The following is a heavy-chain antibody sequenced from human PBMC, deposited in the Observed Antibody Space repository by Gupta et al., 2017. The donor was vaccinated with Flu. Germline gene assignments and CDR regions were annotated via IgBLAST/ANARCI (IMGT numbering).Heavy chain of an antibody. CDR2: IWYDGSNK. CDR1: GFTFSSYG. V-gene: IGHV3-33*01. Sequence: QVQLVESGGGVVQPGRSLRLSCAASGFTFSSYGMHWVRQAPGKGLEWVAVIWYDGSNKYYADSVKGRFTISRDNSKNTLYLQMNSLRAEDTAVYYCARDEVGGSYYGNVDYWGQGTLVTVSS. D-gene: IGHD1-26*01. J-gene: IGHJ4*02. CDR3: ARDEVGGSYYGNVDY.